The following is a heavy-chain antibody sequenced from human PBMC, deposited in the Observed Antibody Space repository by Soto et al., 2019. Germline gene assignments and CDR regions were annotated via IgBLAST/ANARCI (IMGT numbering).Heavy chain of an antibody. J-gene: IGHJ4*02. CDR2: IYYSGST. Sequence: QVQLQESGPGLVKPSETLSLTCTVSGGSISSYYWSWIRQPPGKGLEWIGYIYYSGSTNYNPSLKSRVTISVDTSKNQFSLKLSSVTAADTAVYYCARFRGQDLFDYWGQGTLVTVSS. CDR3: ARFRGQDLFDY. V-gene: IGHV4-59*01. CDR1: GGSISSYY.